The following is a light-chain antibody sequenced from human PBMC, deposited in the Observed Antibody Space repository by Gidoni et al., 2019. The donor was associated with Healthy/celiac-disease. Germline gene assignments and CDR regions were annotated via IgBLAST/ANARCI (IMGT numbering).Light chain of an antibody. CDR2: EVS. Sequence: QSALPPPASVSGSPGQSITISCTGTSSDVGSYNLVSWYQQHPGKAPKLMIYEVSKRPSGVSNRFSGSKSGNTASRTISGLQAEDEADYYCCSYAGSSTFVFGGGTKLTVL. CDR3: CSYAGSSTFV. V-gene: IGLV2-23*02. J-gene: IGLJ2*01. CDR1: SSDVGSYNL.